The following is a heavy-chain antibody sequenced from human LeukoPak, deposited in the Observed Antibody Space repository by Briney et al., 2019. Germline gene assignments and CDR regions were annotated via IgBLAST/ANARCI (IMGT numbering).Heavy chain of an antibody. D-gene: IGHD6-6*01. CDR1: GYTLTELA. CDR3: ATDKNRSSSSEGIDF. Sequence: GTSVKVSCKVSGYTLTELAMHWVRQAPGKGLEWMGGFDPEDGETIYAQKFQGRVTMTEDTTTDTAYMELSSLRSEGTAVYYCATDKNRSSSSEGIDFWGQGTLVTVYS. CDR2: FDPEDGET. J-gene: IGHJ4*02. V-gene: IGHV1-24*01.